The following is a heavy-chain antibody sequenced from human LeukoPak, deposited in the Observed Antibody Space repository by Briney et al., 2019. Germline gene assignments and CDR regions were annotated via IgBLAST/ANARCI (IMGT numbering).Heavy chain of an antibody. CDR3: ARGTYYAVRKGGFDP. J-gene: IGHJ5*02. Sequence: GGSLRLSCAASGFTFSSFWMSWVRQAPGKGLEWVANIKQDGSEKYYVDSVKGRFTISRDNAKNSLYLHMNSLRAEDTAVYYCARGTYYAVRKGGFDPWGQGTLVTVSS. V-gene: IGHV3-7*01. D-gene: IGHD2/OR15-2a*01. CDR1: GFTFSSFW. CDR2: IKQDGSEK.